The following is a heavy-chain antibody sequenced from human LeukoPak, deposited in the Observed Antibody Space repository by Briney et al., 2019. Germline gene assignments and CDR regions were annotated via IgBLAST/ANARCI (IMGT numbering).Heavy chain of an antibody. V-gene: IGHV3-30*18. J-gene: IGHJ4*02. CDR1: GFTFSSYG. D-gene: IGHD5-24*01. CDR3: AKDADGYNPRIYYFDY. CDR2: ISYDGSNK. Sequence: GGSLRLSCAASGFTFSSYGMHWVRQVPGKGLEWVAVISYDGSNKYYADSVKGRFTISRDNSKNTLYLQMNSLRAEDTAVYYCAKDADGYNPRIYYFDYWGQGTLVTVSS.